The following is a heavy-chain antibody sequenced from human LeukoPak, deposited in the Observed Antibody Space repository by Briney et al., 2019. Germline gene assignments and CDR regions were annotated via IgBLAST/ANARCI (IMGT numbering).Heavy chain of an antibody. CDR2: IYTSGST. CDR1: GGSISSGSYY. V-gene: IGHV4-61*02. J-gene: IGHJ6*03. Sequence: SETLSLTCTVSGGSISSGSYYWSWIRQPAGTGLERIGRIYTSGSTNYNPSLKCRVTISVGTSKNQFSLKLSSVTAADTAVYCCARDGIVVVPAAIGYYYYMDVWGKGTTVTVSS. D-gene: IGHD2-2*02. CDR3: ARDGIVVVPAAIGYYYYMDV.